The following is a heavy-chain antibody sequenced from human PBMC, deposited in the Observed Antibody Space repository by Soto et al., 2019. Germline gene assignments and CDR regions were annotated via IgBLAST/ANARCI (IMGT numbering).Heavy chain of an antibody. CDR3: AKPTPPSRGAFDI. Sequence: GGSLRLSCAACGFICSSSDMSWVRQAPWQGLEWVSTILVDALRFYADSVKGRFTISRESSQNTVYLQMNSLTAGNTSLYYLAKPTPPSRGAFDISGEGK. D-gene: IGHD2-2*01. J-gene: IGHJ3*02. V-gene: IGHV3-23*01. CDR2: ILVDALR. CDR1: GFICSSSD.